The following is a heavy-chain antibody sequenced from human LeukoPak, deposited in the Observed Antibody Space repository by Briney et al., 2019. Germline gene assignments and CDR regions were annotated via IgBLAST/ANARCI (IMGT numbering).Heavy chain of an antibody. Sequence: GASVKVSCKASGYTFTSYYMHWVRQAPGQGLEWMGWMNPNSGNTGYAQKFQGRVTMTRNTSISTAYMELSSLRSEDTAVYYCARGNYHSGSDDWGQGTLVTVSS. CDR2: MNPNSGNT. CDR1: GYTFTSYY. V-gene: IGHV1-8*02. J-gene: IGHJ4*02. D-gene: IGHD5-12*01. CDR3: ARGNYHSGSDD.